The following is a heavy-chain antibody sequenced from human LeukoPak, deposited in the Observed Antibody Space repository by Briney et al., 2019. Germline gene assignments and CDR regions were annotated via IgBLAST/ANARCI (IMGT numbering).Heavy chain of an antibody. J-gene: IGHJ4*02. CDR1: SGSISTSNYY. CDR2: INHSGST. CDR3: ARFGTAMANFDY. Sequence: TSETLSLTCTVSSGSISTSNYYWGWVRQPPGKALEWIGEINHSGSTNYNPSLKSRVTISVDTSKNQFSLKLSSVTAADTAVYYCARFGTAMANFDYWGQGTLVTVSS. V-gene: IGHV4-39*07. D-gene: IGHD5-18*01.